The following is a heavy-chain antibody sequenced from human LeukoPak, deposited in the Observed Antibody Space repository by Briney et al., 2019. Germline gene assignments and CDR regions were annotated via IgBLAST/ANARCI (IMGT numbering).Heavy chain of an antibody. D-gene: IGHD6-13*01. Sequence: SETLSLTCTVSGGSISSYYWSWIRQPPGKGLEWIGYIYCSGSTNYNPSLKSRVTISVDTSKNQSSLKLSSVTAADTAVYYCARHHIAAALSWFDPWGQGTLVTVSS. CDR1: GGSISSYY. V-gene: IGHV4-59*08. J-gene: IGHJ5*02. CDR2: IYCSGST. CDR3: ARHHIAAALSWFDP.